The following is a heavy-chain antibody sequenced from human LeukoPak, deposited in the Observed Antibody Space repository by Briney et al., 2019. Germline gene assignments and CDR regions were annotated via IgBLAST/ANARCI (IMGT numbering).Heavy chain of an antibody. J-gene: IGHJ4*02. CDR1: GGSFSGYY. V-gene: IGHV4-34*01. D-gene: IGHD3-10*01. Sequence: HPSETLSLTCAVYGGSFSGYYWSWIRQPPGKGLEWIGEINHSGSTNYNPSLKSRVTISVDRSKNQFSLKLSSVTAADTAVYYCARVRRDTWFGEFGPFDYWGQGTLVTVSS. CDR3: ARVRRDTWFGEFGPFDY. CDR2: INHSGST.